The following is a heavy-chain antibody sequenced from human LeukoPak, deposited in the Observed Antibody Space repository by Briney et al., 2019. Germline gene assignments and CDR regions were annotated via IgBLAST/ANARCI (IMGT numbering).Heavy chain of an antibody. Sequence: PGGSLRLSCAASGFTVSSNYMSWVRQAPGKGLEWVSVIYSGGSTYYADSVKGRFTISRDNSKNTLYLQMNSLRAEDTAVYYCARGPPPYYYDSSGYYRGRLVYFDYWGQGTLVTVSS. J-gene: IGHJ4*02. CDR1: GFTVSSNY. V-gene: IGHV3-66*01. CDR3: ARGPPPYYYDSSGYYRGRLVYFDY. CDR2: IYSGGST. D-gene: IGHD3-22*01.